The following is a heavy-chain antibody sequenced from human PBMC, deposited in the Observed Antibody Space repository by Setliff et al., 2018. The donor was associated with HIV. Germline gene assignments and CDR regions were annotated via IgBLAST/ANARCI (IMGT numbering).Heavy chain of an antibody. J-gene: IGHJ4*02. CDR1: GVSITNNY. V-gene: IGHV4-59*01. CDR3: ARMVIQFGDYHFDD. CDR2: IYYSGTT. D-gene: IGHD3-10*01. Sequence: LSLTCSVSGVSITNNYWTWIRQPPGKGLEWIGFIYYSGTTNYNPSLKSRVTMSLDTSKNQFPLEVNSLSSADTAVYYCARMVIQFGDYHFDDWGQGALVTVSS.